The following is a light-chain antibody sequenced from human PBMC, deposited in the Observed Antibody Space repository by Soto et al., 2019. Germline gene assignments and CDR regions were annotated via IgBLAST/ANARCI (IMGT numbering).Light chain of an antibody. CDR1: SSDVV. J-gene: IGLJ3*02. Sequence: QSALTQPRSVSGSPGQSVTISCTGTSSDVVSWYQQHPGKAPKLIIYYVSQRPSGDPDRFSGSKSGNTASLTISGLQAEDEADYYCCSSAGGFTCVFGGGTKLTVL. CDR2: YVS. CDR3: CSSAGGFTCV. V-gene: IGLV2-11*01.